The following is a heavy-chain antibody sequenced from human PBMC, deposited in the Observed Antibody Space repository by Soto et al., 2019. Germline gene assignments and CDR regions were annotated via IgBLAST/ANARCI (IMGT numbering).Heavy chain of an antibody. CDR2: ISGSGGST. Sequence: GGSLRLSCAASGFTFSSYAMSWVRQAPGKGLEWVSAISGSGGSTYYADSVKGRFTISRDNSRNTLYLQMNSLRAEDTALYYCAKGLITMVRGVIPRTIYYFDYWGQGTLVTVSS. CDR1: GFTFSSYA. D-gene: IGHD3-10*01. V-gene: IGHV3-23*01. J-gene: IGHJ4*02. CDR3: AKGLITMVRGVIPRTIYYFDY.